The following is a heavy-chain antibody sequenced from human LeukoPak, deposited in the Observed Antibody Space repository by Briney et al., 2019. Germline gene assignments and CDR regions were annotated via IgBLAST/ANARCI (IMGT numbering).Heavy chain of an antibody. CDR2: IIPIFGTA. CDR1: GGTFSSYA. Sequence: SVTVSCKASGGTFSSYAISWVRQAPGQGLEWMGGIIPIFGTANYAQKFQGRVTITADESTSTAYMELSSLRSEDTAVYYCARGGNYYDSSGYYSILDYWGQGTLVTVSS. V-gene: IGHV1-69*13. D-gene: IGHD3-22*01. J-gene: IGHJ4*02. CDR3: ARGGNYYDSSGYYSILDY.